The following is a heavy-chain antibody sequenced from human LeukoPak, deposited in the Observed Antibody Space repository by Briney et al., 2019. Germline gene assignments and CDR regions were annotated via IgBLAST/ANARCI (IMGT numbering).Heavy chain of an antibody. V-gene: IGHV3-33*08. CDR3: ARYNYPGVFRYYYGMDV. CDR2: IWYDGSNK. J-gene: IGHJ6*01. Sequence: GGSLRLSCAASGFTFSSYAMHWVRPAPGKGLEGVADIWYDGSNKYYADSVKGRFTISRANSKDTLYLQMNSLRADDAALQYCARYNYPGVFRYYYGMDVWGQGTTVTVSS. D-gene: IGHD1-20*01. CDR1: GFTFSSYA.